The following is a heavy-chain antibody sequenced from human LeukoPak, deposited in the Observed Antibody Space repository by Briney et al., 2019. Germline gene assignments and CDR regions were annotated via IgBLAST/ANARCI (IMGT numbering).Heavy chain of an antibody. V-gene: IGHV3-30*02. CDR1: GFTFSSYW. Sequence: GGSLRLSCAASGFTFSSYWMHWVRQAPGKGLVWVAFIRYDGSNKYYADSVKGRFTISRDNSKNTLYLQMNSLRSEDTAVYYCARDRDYDSSGYGPSGDYWGQGTLVTVSS. CDR3: ARDRDYDSSGYGPSGDY. J-gene: IGHJ4*02. CDR2: IRYDGSNK. D-gene: IGHD3-22*01.